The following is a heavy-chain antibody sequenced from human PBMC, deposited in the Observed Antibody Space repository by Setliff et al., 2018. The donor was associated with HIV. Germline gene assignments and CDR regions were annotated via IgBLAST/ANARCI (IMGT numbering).Heavy chain of an antibody. CDR3: ARRPLFGVVIASVAKMEFDY. V-gene: IGHV4-59*11. J-gene: IGHJ4*02. Sequence: PSETLSLTCTVSRDSINGHWWRWIRQPPGKGLEWTGSIHYSGITHYNPSLKSRVTMSLDTSKNQFSLELTSVTAADTAVYYCARRPLFGVVIASVAKMEFDYWGQGTLVTVSS. CDR2: IHYSGIT. CDR1: RDSINGHW. D-gene: IGHD3-3*01.